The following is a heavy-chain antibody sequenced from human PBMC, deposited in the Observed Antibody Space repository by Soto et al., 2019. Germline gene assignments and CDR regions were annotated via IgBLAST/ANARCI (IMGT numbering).Heavy chain of an antibody. Sequence: SETLSLTCTVSGGSISSSSYYWGWIRQPPGKGLEWIGSIYYSGITYYNPSLKSRVTISVDTSKNQFSLKLSSVTAAYTAVYYCARLPRGELSGYYFDYWGQGTLVTVSS. D-gene: IGHD3-16*02. J-gene: IGHJ4*02. CDR2: IYYSGIT. V-gene: IGHV4-39*01. CDR1: GGSISSSSYY. CDR3: ARLPRGELSGYYFDY.